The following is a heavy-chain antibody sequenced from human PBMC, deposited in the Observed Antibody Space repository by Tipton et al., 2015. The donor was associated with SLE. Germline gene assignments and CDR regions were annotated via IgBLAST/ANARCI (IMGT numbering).Heavy chain of an antibody. Sequence: TLSLTCTVSGASISSHYWSWIRQPPGKPLEWIGYIHDNGNTDYNPSLKSRVTISVDTSKNQFSLKLSSVTAADTAVYYCARRLPSYLAFDIWGQGTMVTVSS. J-gene: IGHJ3*02. CDR1: GASISSHY. D-gene: IGHD1-26*01. CDR3: ARRLPSYLAFDI. CDR2: IHDNGNT. V-gene: IGHV4-59*11.